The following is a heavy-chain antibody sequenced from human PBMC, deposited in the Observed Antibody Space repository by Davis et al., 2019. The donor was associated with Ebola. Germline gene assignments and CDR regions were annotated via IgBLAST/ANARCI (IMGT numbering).Heavy chain of an antibody. J-gene: IGHJ6*02. CDR1: GFTFSGYW. CDR2: INQDGVQK. CDR3: ASRMTTALS. V-gene: IGHV3-7*03. D-gene: IGHD4-11*01. Sequence: GESLKISCAASGFTFSGYWMTWVRQAPGKGLEWVANINQDGVQKYYVDSVKGRFTISRDNAKNSLYLQMNSLRVEDTAVYYCASRMTTALSWGQGTTVTVSS.